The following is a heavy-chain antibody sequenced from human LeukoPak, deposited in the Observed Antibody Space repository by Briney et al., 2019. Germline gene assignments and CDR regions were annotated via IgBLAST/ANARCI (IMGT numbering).Heavy chain of an antibody. Sequence: GGSLRLSCAASGFTFSSYAMSWVRQAPGKGLEGVSAISGSGGSTYYADSVKGRFTISRDNSKNTLYLQMNSLRAEDTAVYYCAKGILTGNYYYYYMDVWGKGTTVTVSS. V-gene: IGHV3-23*01. CDR2: ISGSGGST. D-gene: IGHD3-9*01. CDR3: AKGILTGNYYYYYMDV. J-gene: IGHJ6*03. CDR1: GFTFSSYA.